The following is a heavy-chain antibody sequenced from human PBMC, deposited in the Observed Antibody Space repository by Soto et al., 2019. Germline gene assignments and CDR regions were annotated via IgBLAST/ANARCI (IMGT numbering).Heavy chain of an antibody. V-gene: IGHV1-69*12. CDR2: IVPIVDTS. CDR3: VRVVAIPGYPDN. J-gene: IGHJ4*02. Sequence: QVQLVQSGAEVRQPASSVKVSCKTSGGTFSSYAISWVRQAPGQGLEWMGGIVPIVDTSTYAQKFQGSVTITADESTSTVYMVLSSLRSDDTAVYYCVRVVAIPGYPDNWGQGTLVTVYS. D-gene: IGHD5-12*01. CDR1: GGTFSSYA.